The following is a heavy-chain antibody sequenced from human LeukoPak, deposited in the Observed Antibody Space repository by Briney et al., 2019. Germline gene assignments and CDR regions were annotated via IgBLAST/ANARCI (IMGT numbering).Heavy chain of an antibody. D-gene: IGHD1-7*01. Sequence: GGSLRLSCAASGFTFSSYAMSWVRQAPGKGLEWVSSISGSGGSTYYADSVKGRFAISRDNSENTLFLQMSSLRAKDTAVYYCAKWDWNYAYDYWGQGTLVTVSS. CDR2: ISGSGGST. J-gene: IGHJ4*02. V-gene: IGHV3-23*01. CDR1: GFTFSSYA. CDR3: AKWDWNYAYDY.